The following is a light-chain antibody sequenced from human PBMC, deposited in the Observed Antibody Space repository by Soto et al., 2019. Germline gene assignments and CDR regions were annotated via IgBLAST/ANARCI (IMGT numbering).Light chain of an antibody. J-gene: IGLJ1*01. Sequence: QSALTQPASVSGSPGQSIAMSCTGTSSDVGTHNFVSWYQQHPGKAPKLIIYDVSNRPSGVSDRFFGSKSGNTAYLTISGLQAEDEADYYCSSFTTTNTYVFGTGTKLTAL. CDR3: SSFTTTNTYV. V-gene: IGLV2-14*03. CDR1: SSDVGTHNF. CDR2: DVS.